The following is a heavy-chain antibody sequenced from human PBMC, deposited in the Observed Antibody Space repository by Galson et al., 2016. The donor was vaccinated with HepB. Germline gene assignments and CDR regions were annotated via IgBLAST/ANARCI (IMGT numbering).Heavy chain of an antibody. J-gene: IGHJ5*02. D-gene: IGHD3-10*01. CDR2: INSYNGNT. CDR3: ASHYGSGSSKGFDP. Sequence: SVKVSCKASGYTFTSYGISWVRQAPGQGLEWMGWINSYNGNTNYAHKLQGRVTMTTDTSTSTAYMELRSLRSDDTAVYYCASHYGSGSSKGFDPWGQGTLVTVSS. CDR1: GYTFTSYG. V-gene: IGHV1-18*04.